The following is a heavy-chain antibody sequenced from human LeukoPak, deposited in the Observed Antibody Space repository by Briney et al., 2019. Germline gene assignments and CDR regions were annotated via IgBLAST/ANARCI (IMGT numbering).Heavy chain of an antibody. CDR3: ARSRRPVVYMNV. Sequence: ASVKVSCKASGYTFTGYYMHWVRQAPGQGLEWMGWINPNSGGTNYAQKFQGRVTMTRDTSISTAYMELGRLRSDDTAVYYCARSRRPVVYMNVWGKGTTVTVSS. V-gene: IGHV1-2*02. CDR2: INPNSGGT. CDR1: GYTFTGYY. D-gene: IGHD3-22*01. J-gene: IGHJ6*03.